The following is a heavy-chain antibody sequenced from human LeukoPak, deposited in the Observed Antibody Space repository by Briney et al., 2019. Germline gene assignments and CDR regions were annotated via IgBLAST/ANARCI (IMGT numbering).Heavy chain of an antibody. V-gene: IGHV3-23*01. D-gene: IGHD1-26*01. CDR2: ISGSGGST. Sequence: GGSLRLSCAASGFTFSSYSMTWVRQAPGKGLEWVSAISGSGGSTYYADSVKGRFTISRDNSKNTLYLQMNSLRAEDTAVYYCAKEWSDPSYSGSYYVGFFDYWGQGTLVTVSS. CDR1: GFTFSSYS. J-gene: IGHJ4*02. CDR3: AKEWSDPSYSGSYYVGFFDY.